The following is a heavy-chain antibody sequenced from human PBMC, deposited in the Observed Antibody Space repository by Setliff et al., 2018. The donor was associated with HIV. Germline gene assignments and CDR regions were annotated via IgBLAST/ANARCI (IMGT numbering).Heavy chain of an antibody. CDR3: ATTECRGADCPQMYDY. J-gene: IGHJ4*02. CDR1: GGSISGSSHY. Sequence: SETLSLTCTVSGGSISGSSHYWGWIRQPPGKGLEWIGSISYSENTYYNPSLKSRVTISVEASKRQWSLKLNSVTAADTAVYYCATTECRGADCPQMYDYWGQGILVTVSS. V-gene: IGHV4-39*07. D-gene: IGHD2-21*02. CDR2: ISYSENT.